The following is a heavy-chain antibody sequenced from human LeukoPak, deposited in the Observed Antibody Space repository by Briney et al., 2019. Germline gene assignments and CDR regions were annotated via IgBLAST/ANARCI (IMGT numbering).Heavy chain of an antibody. J-gene: IGHJ4*02. Sequence: SGGSLRLSCAASGFTFSSYGMHWVRQAPGKGLEWVAVISYDGSNKYYADSVKGRFTISRDNSKNTLYLQMNSLRAEDTAVYYCAKRVLSYFDYWGQGTLVTVSS. CDR1: GFTFSSYG. CDR3: AKRVLSYFDY. CDR2: ISYDGSNK. V-gene: IGHV3-30*18. D-gene: IGHD3-10*01.